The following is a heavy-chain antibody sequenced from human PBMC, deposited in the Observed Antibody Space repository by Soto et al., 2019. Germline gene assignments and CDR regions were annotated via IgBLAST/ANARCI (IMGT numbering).Heavy chain of an antibody. J-gene: IGHJ4*02. CDR3: ARVPYYYDSGGWPPDY. V-gene: IGHV7-4-1*01. CDR1: GYTFTSYA. CDR2: INTNTGNP. D-gene: IGHD3-22*01. Sequence: ASVKVSCKASGYTFTSYAINWVRQAPGQGLEWMGWINTNTGNPTYAQGFTGRFVFSLGTSVSTAYLQICSLKAEDTAVYYCARVPYYYDSGGWPPDYWGQGTLVTVSS.